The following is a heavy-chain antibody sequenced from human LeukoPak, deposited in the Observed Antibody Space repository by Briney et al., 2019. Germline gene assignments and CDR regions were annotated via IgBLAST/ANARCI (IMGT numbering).Heavy chain of an antibody. D-gene: IGHD2-15*01. V-gene: IGHV3-23*01. CDR3: AKSSGYSRDGFDI. Sequence: GGSLRLSCAASGFTFSSYAMSWVRQAPGKGLERVSSISGSGGNTYYTDSVKGRFTISRDNSKNTMYLQMNSLRAEDTAVYFCAKSSGYSRDGFDIWGQGTMVTVSS. J-gene: IGHJ3*02. CDR1: GFTFSSYA. CDR2: ISGSGGNT.